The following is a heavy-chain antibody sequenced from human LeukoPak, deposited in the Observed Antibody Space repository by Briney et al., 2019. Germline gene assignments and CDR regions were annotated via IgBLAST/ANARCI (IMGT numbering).Heavy chain of an antibody. CDR3: ARTVWAAAGTRYFRH. CDR1: GYSFTSYW. CDR2: IYPGDSDT. J-gene: IGHJ1*01. Sequence: GESLKISCKGSGYSFTSYWIGWVRQMPGKGLEWMGIIYPGDSDTRYSPSFQGQVTISADKSNSTAYLQWSSLKASDTAMYDCARTVWAAAGTRYFRHWGQGTLVTVSS. D-gene: IGHD6-13*01. V-gene: IGHV5-51*01.